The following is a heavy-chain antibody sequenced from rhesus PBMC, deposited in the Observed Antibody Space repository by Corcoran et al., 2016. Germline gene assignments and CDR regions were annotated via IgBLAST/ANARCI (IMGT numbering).Heavy chain of an antibody. CDR1: GYSISSGYY. CDR2: IYGRCGSN. CDR3: ARDKDWLDWWY. V-gene: IGHV4S14*01. D-gene: IGHD3-3*01. Sequence: QVQLQESGPGLVKPSETLSLTCAVSGYSISSGYYWGWIRQPPGKGLEWMGSIYGRCGSNYLIPSLKSRVTLSVDTSKTQFSLKLSSVTAADTAVYYCARDKDWLDWWYWGQGVLVTVSS. J-gene: IGHJ4*01.